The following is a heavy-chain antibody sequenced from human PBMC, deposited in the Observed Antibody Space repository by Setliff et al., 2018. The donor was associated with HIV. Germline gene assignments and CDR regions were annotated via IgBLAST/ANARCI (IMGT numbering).Heavy chain of an antibody. Sequence: GGSLRLSCVASGFTFSSYAMHWVRQAPGKGLEFVSTISNNGGRTFYADSVKGRFTISRDNSKNTLYLQMGSLRAEDTAVYYCARGALLFFGDSMAHWGQGTLVTVSS. J-gene: IGHJ4*02. D-gene: IGHD3-16*01. CDR1: GFTFSSYA. V-gene: IGHV3-64*02. CDR2: ISNNGGRT. CDR3: ARGALLFFGDSMAH.